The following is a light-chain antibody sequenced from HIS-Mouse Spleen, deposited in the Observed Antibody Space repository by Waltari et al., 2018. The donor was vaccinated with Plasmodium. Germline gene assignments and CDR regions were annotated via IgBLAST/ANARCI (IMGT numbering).Light chain of an antibody. Sequence: SYVLTQPPSVSVAPGKTARITCGGNNIGSKSVHWYQQKPGQAPVLVVYDDSDRPSGIAERFAGSNAGNPATLTVSRGEAGDEADYYCQVWDSSSDHPDVVFGGGTKLTVL. CDR3: QVWDSSSDHPDVV. J-gene: IGLJ2*01. CDR1: NIGSKS. CDR2: DDS. V-gene: IGLV3-21*03.